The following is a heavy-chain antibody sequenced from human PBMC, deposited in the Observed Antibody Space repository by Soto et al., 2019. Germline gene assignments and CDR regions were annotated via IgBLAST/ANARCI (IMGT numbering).Heavy chain of an antibody. J-gene: IGHJ2*01. CDR1: GYTFTGYY. D-gene: IGHD5-18*01. V-gene: IGHV1-2*04. CDR2: INPNSGGT. Sequence: QVQLVQSGAEVKKPGASVKVSCKASGYTFTGYYMHWVRQAPGQGLEWMGWINPNSGGTNYAQKFQGWFTMTRDPSIGTAYMELSRLRSDDTAVYYCARGIQLWLKGWYFDLWGRGTLVTVSS. CDR3: ARGIQLWLKGWYFDL.